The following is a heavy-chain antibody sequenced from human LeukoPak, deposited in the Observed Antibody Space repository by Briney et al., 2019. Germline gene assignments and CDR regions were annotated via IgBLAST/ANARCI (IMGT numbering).Heavy chain of an antibody. V-gene: IGHV7-4-1*02. CDR1: GYTFTSYA. D-gene: IGHD6-19*01. CDR2: INTNTGNP. J-gene: IGHJ3*02. Sequence: ASVKVSCKASGYTFTSYAMNWVRQAPGQGLEWMGWINTNTGNPTYAQGFTGRFVFSLDTSVSTAYLQISSLKAEDTAVYYCARRPHREQWLDGDAFDIWGQGTMVTVSS. CDR3: ARRPHREQWLDGDAFDI.